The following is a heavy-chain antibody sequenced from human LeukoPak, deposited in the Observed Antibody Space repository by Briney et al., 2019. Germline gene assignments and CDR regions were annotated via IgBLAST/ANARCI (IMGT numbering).Heavy chain of an antibody. V-gene: IGHV1-69*04. Sequence: SVKVSCKTSGGTFSSSAITWVRLAPGQGLEWMGRIIPVLNITTYAQKFQGRVTITADTSTSTVYMELSSLRSEETAVYYCAKDQGLTAPPPYGLDVWGQGTTVIVTS. CDR3: AKDQGLTAPPPYGLDV. CDR2: IIPVLNIT. CDR1: GGTFSSSA. D-gene: IGHD5-18*01. J-gene: IGHJ6*02.